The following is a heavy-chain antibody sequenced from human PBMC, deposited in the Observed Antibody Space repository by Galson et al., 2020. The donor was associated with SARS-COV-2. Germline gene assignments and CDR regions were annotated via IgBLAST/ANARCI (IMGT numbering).Heavy chain of an antibody. J-gene: IGHJ4*02. V-gene: IGHV3-7*03. D-gene: IGHD5-18*01. CDR2: IKQDGSAK. CDR3: ARDTAKENVGDFDY. Sequence: GGTLRLSCAASGFSFSSSWMSWVRQAPGKGLEWVANIKQDGSAKYYVETVKGRFTISRDNAENSLHLQMNSVGVEDTAVYYCARDTAKENVGDFDYWGQGTLVTVSS. CDR1: GFSFSSSW.